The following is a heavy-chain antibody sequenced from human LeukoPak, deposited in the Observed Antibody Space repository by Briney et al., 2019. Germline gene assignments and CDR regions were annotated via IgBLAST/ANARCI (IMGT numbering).Heavy chain of an antibody. V-gene: IGHV4-34*01. CDR1: GGSFSGFY. J-gene: IGHJ4*02. D-gene: IGHD5-24*01. Sequence: SETLSLTCAVYGGSFSGFYWSWIRQPPGKGLEWIGEINHSGSTNYNPSLKSRVTISVDTSKNQFSLKLSSVTAADTAVYYCAVGRDGYNFDYWGQGTLVTVSS. CDR3: AVGRDGYNFDY. CDR2: INHSGST.